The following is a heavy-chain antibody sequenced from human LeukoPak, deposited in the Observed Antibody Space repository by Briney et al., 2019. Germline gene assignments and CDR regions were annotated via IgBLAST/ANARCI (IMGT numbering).Heavy chain of an antibody. CDR2: IYHSGST. D-gene: IGHD4-17*01. CDR3: ARDATTVTTGAAFDI. J-gene: IGHJ3*02. Sequence: PSGTLSLTCAVSGGSISSSNWWSWVRQPPGKGLEWIGEIYHSGSTNYNPSLKSRATISVDKSKNQFSLKLSSVTAADTAVYYCARDATTVTTGAAFDIWGQGTMVTVSS. CDR1: GGSISSSNW. V-gene: IGHV4-4*02.